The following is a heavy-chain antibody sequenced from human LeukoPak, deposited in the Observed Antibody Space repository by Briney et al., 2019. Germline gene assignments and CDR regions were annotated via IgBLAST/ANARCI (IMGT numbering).Heavy chain of an antibody. V-gene: IGHV3-66*01. D-gene: IGHD2-2*01. Sequence: GGSLRLSCAASGFTVSSNYMSWVRQAPGKGLEWVSVIYSGGSTYYADSVKGRFTISRDNSKNTLYLQMNSLRAEDTAVYYCARGPLSSRYCGSTSCSPSHDKIDYWGQGTLVTVSS. J-gene: IGHJ4*02. CDR1: GFTVSSNY. CDR2: IYSGGST. CDR3: ARGPLSSRYCGSTSCSPSHDKIDY.